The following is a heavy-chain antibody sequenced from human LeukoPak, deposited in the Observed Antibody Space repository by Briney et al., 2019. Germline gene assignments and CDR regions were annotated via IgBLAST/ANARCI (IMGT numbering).Heavy chain of an antibody. D-gene: IGHD3-16*02. Sequence: GGSLGFSCAASGFTLSSLAMHWVRQAPGKGLEWVSSSGTRSGTKYYADSVMGRFTISRDSAMNSVSLQINSLRAEDTAVYYCLLQMTYGELSDPDFRGQGTLVTVSS. CDR1: GFTLSSLA. V-gene: IGHV3-21*01. CDR2: SGTRSGTK. J-gene: IGHJ4*02. CDR3: LLQMTYGELSDPDF.